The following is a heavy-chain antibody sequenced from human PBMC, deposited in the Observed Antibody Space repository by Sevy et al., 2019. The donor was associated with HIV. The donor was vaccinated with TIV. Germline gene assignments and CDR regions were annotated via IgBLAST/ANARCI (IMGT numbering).Heavy chain of an antibody. D-gene: IGHD2-2*02. CDR1: GGSISSYY. V-gene: IGHV4-4*07. Sequence: SETLSLTCTVSGGSISSYYWSWIRQPAGKGLECIGRISTSWTTNNNPSLKSPVTMSVDTSKNQLSLRLSSVTAADTAVYYCARDSIHTANWFDPWGQGTLVTVSS. J-gene: IGHJ5*02. CDR2: ISTSWTT. CDR3: ARDSIHTANWFDP.